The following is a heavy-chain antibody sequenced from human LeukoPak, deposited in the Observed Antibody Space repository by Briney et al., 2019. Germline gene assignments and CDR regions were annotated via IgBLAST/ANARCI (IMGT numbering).Heavy chain of an antibody. D-gene: IGHD6-13*01. Sequence: GGSLRLSCAASGFTFSSYSMNWVRQAPGKGLEWVSSISSSSSYIYYADSVKGRFTISRDNAKNSLYLQMNSLRAEDTAVYYCARDADSSSWSMYYYYGMDVWGQGTTVTVPS. J-gene: IGHJ6*02. CDR2: ISSSSSYI. V-gene: IGHV3-21*01. CDR3: ARDADSSSWSMYYYYGMDV. CDR1: GFTFSSYS.